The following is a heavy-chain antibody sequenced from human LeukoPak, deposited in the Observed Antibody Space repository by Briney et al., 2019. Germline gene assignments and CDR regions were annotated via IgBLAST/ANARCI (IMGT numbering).Heavy chain of an antibody. CDR2: IYHSGST. V-gene: IGHV4-38-2*01. D-gene: IGHD3/OR15-3a*01. CDR3: ARASRFGLVIIVDYFDY. J-gene: IGHJ4*02. CDR1: GYSISSGYY. Sequence: PSETLSLTCAVSGYSISSGYYWGWIRQPPGKGLEWIGSIYHSGSTYYNPSLKSRVTIPVDTSKNQFSLKLSSVTAADAAVYYCARASRFGLVIIVDYFDYWGQGTLVTVSS.